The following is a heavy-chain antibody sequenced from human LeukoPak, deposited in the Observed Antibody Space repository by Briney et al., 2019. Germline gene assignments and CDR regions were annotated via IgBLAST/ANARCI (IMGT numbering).Heavy chain of an antibody. CDR1: GFTLRNYG. Sequence: GGSLRLSCVASGFTLRNYGMHWVRQAPGKGLEWVAVLWRDGSNNFYADSVKGRFRFSRDNSKDMLYLQMNSLRAEDAAVYYCAKEYEIFVGAFDIWGQGTMVTVSS. J-gene: IGHJ3*02. V-gene: IGHV3-33*06. CDR2: LWRDGSNN. D-gene: IGHD3-9*01. CDR3: AKEYEIFVGAFDI.